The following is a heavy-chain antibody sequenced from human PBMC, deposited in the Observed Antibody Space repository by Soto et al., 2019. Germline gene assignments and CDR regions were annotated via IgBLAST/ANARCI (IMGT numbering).Heavy chain of an antibody. CDR2: IYWDDDK. V-gene: IGHV2-5*02. D-gene: IGHD4-4*01. CDR3: AHSLNGYSNCDA. J-gene: IGHJ5*02. CDR1: GFSLTTTGVG. Sequence: QITLKESGPTLVKPTQTLTLTCTFSGFSLTTTGVGVAWIRQPPGKALDWLALIYWDDDKRYSQSLKSRLTSAKDTVKYRVGLTKPDMDPLDTATYYCAHSLNGYSNCDAWGQGTLVTASS.